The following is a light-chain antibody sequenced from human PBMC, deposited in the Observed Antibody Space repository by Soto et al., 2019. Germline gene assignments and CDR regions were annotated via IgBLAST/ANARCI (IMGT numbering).Light chain of an antibody. CDR2: EVT. V-gene: IGLV2-8*01. J-gene: IGLJ3*02. CDR3: SSYAGSRNLV. Sequence: QSALTQPPSAPGSPGQSVTISCTGTSSDVGAYNFVSWYQQHPGKAPKLMISEVTKRPAGVPDRFSGSKSGNTASLTVSGLQAEDEADYYCSSYAGSRNLVFGGGTKLTVL. CDR1: SSDVGAYNF.